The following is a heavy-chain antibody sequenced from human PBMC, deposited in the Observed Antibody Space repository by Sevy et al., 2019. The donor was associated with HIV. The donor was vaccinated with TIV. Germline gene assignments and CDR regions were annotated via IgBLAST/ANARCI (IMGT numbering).Heavy chain of an antibody. V-gene: IGHV1-69*10. Sequence: ASVKVSCKASGGTFSSYAISWVRQAPGQGLEWMGGIIPILGIANYAQKFQGRVTITADKSTSTAYMELSSLRSEDTAVYYYARDQNGVLSFFDYWGQGTLVTVSS. CDR2: IIPILGIA. CDR3: ARDQNGVLSFFDY. J-gene: IGHJ4*02. D-gene: IGHD2-8*01. CDR1: GGTFSSYA.